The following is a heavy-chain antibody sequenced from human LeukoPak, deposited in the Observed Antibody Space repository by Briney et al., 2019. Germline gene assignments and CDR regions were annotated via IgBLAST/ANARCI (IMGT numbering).Heavy chain of an antibody. CDR1: GFTFSSYG. V-gene: IGHV3-33*01. D-gene: IGHD1-1*01. J-gene: IGHJ4*02. CDR3: ARIQLARRPTLGVDY. Sequence: PGRSLRLSCAASGFTFSSYGMHWGRQAPGKGLEWVAVIWYDGSKKYYADSVKGRFTISRDNSKNTLYLQMNSLRAEDTSVYYCARIQLARRPTLGVDYWGQGTLVTVSS. CDR2: IWYDGSKK.